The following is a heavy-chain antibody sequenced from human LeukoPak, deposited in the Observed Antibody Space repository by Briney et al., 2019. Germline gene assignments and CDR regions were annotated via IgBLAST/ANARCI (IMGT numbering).Heavy chain of an antibody. V-gene: IGHV4-59*08. CDR1: GGSISSYY. CDR3: ARLRGGYVYGMDV. CDR2: IYYSGST. J-gene: IGHJ6*02. D-gene: IGHD5-12*01. Sequence: PSETLSLTCTVSGGSISSYYWSWLRQPPGKGLEWIGYIYYSGSTNYNPSLKSRVTISVDTSKNQFSLKLSSVTAADTAVYYCARLRGGYVYGMDVWGQGTTVTVSS.